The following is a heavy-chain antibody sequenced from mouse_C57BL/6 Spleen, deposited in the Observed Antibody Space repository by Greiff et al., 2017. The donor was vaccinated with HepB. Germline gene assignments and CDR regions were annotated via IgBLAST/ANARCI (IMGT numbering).Heavy chain of an antibody. D-gene: IGHD1-1*01. Sequence: EVQLQQSGPELVKPGASVKISCKASGYTFTDYYMNWVKQSHGKSLEWIGDINPNNGGTSYNQKFKGKATLTVDKSSSTAYMELRSLTSEDSAVYYGAREDYGSSYGYFDVWGTGTTVTVSS. J-gene: IGHJ1*03. CDR1: GYTFTDYY. V-gene: IGHV1-26*01. CDR2: INPNNGGT. CDR3: AREDYGSSYGYFDV.